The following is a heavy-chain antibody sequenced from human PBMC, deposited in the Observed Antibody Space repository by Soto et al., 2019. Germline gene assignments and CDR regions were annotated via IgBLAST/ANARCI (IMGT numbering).Heavy chain of an antibody. D-gene: IGHD3-22*01. CDR2: INHSGST. Sequence: SETLSLTXAVYGGSFSGYYWSWIRQPPGKGLEWIGEINHSGSTNYNPSLKSRVTISVDTSKNQFSLKLSSVTAADTAVYYCARGKYYYDSSDYYNWFDPWGQGTLVTVSS. J-gene: IGHJ5*02. V-gene: IGHV4-34*01. CDR1: GGSFSGYY. CDR3: ARGKYYYDSSDYYNWFDP.